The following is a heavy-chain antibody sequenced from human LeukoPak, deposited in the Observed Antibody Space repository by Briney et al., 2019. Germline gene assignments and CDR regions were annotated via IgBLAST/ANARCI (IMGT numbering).Heavy chain of an antibody. V-gene: IGHV1-18*04. Sequence: ASVKVSCKASGYTFTTYGISWVRQAPGQGLECLGWISTYNCDTNCAQKFQGRVTMTTDTSTSTVYMELRSLRSDDTAVYYCERGEVLVWFGGLYGMDVWGKGSTVTVSS. CDR1: GYTFTTYG. J-gene: IGHJ6*04. D-gene: IGHD3-10*01. CDR2: ISTYNCDT. CDR3: ERGEVLVWFGGLYGMDV.